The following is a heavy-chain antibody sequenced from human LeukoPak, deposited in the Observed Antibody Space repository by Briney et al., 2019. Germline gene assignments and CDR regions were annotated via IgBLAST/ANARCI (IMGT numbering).Heavy chain of an antibody. CDR3: ARGGVTRDFDY. CDR1: GGSFSGYY. J-gene: IGHJ4*02. Sequence: PSETLSLTCAVYGGSFSGYYWSWIRQPPGKGLEWIGEINHSGSTNYNPSLKSRVTISVGTSKNQFSLKLSSVTAADTAVHYCARGGVTRDFDYWGQGTLVTVSS. V-gene: IGHV4-34*01. D-gene: IGHD2-2*01. CDR2: INHSGST.